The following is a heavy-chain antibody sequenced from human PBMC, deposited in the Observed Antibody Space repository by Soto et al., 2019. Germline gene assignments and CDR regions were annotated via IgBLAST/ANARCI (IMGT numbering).Heavy chain of an antibody. CDR2: IYHSGST. Sequence: QLQLQESASGLVKPSQTLSLTCAVSGSSISSSGYSWSWIRQPPGKGLEWIGYIYHSGSTYYNPSLKSRVTLSVDRSKHQFSLKLTSVTAADTAVYYCARTIRRGPRDYYGMDVWGQGTTVTVSS. J-gene: IGHJ6*02. V-gene: IGHV4-30-2*01. CDR3: ARTIRRGPRDYYGMDV. CDR1: GSSISSSGYS. D-gene: IGHD5-12*01.